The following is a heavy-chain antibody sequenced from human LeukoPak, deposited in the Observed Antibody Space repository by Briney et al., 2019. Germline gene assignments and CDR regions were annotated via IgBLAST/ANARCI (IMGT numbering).Heavy chain of an antibody. CDR1: GFTFSSYG. CDR2: IRYDGSNK. J-gene: IGHJ3*02. V-gene: IGHV3-30*02. D-gene: IGHD1-26*01. Sequence: GGSPRLSCAASGFTFSSYGMHWVRQAPGKGLEWVAFIRYDGSNKYYADSVKGRFTISRDNSKNTLYLQMNSMRTEDTAVYYCAKTTIVGVTVDPFDIWGQGTMVTVSS. CDR3: AKTTIVGVTVDPFDI.